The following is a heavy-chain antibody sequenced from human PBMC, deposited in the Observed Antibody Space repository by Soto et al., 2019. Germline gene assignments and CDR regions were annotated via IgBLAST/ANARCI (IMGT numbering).Heavy chain of an antibody. CDR1: GFSVSSYY. CDR3: ARAGTYGSGNCVAFDI. CDR2: IYSGGST. J-gene: IGHJ3*02. Sequence: WGSLTLSCAVSGFSVSSYYWSWVRQAPGKGLEWVSVIYSGGSTYYEDSVKGRFTISGDNSKNKLYLKMSSLRAADTAVYYCARAGTYGSGNCVAFDIWGQDTRFTVS. V-gene: IGHV3-53*05. D-gene: IGHD3-10*01.